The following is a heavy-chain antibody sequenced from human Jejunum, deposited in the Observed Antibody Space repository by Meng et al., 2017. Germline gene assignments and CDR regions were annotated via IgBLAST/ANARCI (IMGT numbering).Heavy chain of an antibody. D-gene: IGHD2-2*01. CDR2: MSHDGTNK. CDR3: ASYSSSTDYFDC. Sequence: GESLKISCAASGFTFSSYATHWVRQAPGKGLEWVAVMSHDGTNKYYADSVKGRFTISRDNAKNTLYLQMNSLRAEDTALYYCASYSSSTDYFDCWGQGTLVTVSS. J-gene: IGHJ4*02. CDR1: GFTFSSYA. V-gene: IGHV3-30*04.